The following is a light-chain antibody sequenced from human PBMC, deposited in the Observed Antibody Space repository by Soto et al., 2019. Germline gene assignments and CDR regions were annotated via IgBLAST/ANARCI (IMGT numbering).Light chain of an antibody. CDR3: QQYGGSHLYT. CDR2: GAS. Sequence: EIVLTQSPGTLSLSPGDRATLSCRASQSVSSSDLAWYQQKPGQAPRLLIYGASTRATGIPDRFSGSGSGTDFTLTISRLEPEDFAVYYCQQYGGSHLYTFGKGNQLEIK. V-gene: IGKV3-20*01. J-gene: IGKJ2*01. CDR1: QSVSSSD.